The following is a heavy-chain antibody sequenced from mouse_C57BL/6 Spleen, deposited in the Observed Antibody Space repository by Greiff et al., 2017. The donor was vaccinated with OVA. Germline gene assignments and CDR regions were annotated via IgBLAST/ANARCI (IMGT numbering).Heavy chain of an antibody. CDR3: TTVPNYYGTAMDY. J-gene: IGHJ4*01. CDR1: GFNIKDDY. V-gene: IGHV14-4*01. D-gene: IGHD1-1*01. CDR2: IDPENGDT. Sequence: EVQLQQSGAELVRPGASVKLSCTASGFNIKDDYMHWVKQRPEQGLEWIGWIDPENGDTEYASKFQGKATITADTSSNTAYLQLSSLTSEDTAVDYCTTVPNYYGTAMDYWGQGTSVTVSS.